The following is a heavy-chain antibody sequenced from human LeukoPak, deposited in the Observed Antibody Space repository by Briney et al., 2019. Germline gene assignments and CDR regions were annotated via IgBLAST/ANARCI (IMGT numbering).Heavy chain of an antibody. CDR1: GGSINAYY. J-gene: IGHJ6*02. CDR3: ARARGKGYYYGMDV. Sequence: SETLSLTCTVSGGSINAYYWSWVRQPPGKGLEWIGYIYHSGSTYYNPSLKSRVTISVDRSKNQFSLKLSSVTAADTAVYYCARARGKGYYYGMDVWGQGTTVTVSS. D-gene: IGHD4-23*01. CDR2: IYHSGST. V-gene: IGHV4-30-2*01.